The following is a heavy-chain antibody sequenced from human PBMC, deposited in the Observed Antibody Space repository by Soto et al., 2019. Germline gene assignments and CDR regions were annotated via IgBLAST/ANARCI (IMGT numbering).Heavy chain of an antibody. V-gene: IGHV1-18*01. CDR1: GYTFTSYG. CDR2: ISAYNGNT. J-gene: IGHJ6*02. CDR3: ARGGYSGYDMGYYYYGMDV. Sequence: ASVKVSCKASGYTFTSYGISWVRQAPGQGLEWMGWISAYNGNTNYAQKLQGRVTMTTDTSTSTAYMELRSLRSDDTAVYYCARGGYSGYDMGYYYYGMDVWGQGTTVTVYS. D-gene: IGHD5-12*01.